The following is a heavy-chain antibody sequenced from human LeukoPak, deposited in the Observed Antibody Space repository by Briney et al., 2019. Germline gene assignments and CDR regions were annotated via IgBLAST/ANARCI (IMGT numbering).Heavy chain of an antibody. V-gene: IGHV3-7*01. D-gene: IGHD2-21*01. J-gene: IGHJ4*02. CDR1: GFSFSTSW. CDR3: ASGAGWMIES. CDR2: IKSDGGET. Sequence: GGSLRLSCAASGFSFSTSWMNWVRQAPGKGLEWIAIIKSDGGETIYVDSVRGRFTISRDNAKNPLHLRMNSLRAEDTAVYYCASGAGWMIESWGQGTQVTVSS.